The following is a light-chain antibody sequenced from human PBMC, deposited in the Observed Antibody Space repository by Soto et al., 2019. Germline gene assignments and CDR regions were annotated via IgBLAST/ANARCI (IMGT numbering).Light chain of an antibody. Sequence: EIVWTQSPGTLSLSPGERATLSCRASQSVSSSYLAWYQQKPGQAPRLLIYGASSRATGIPDTFSGSGAGTDFTLNISSLEPEDFAVYYCQQYGSSPPWTFGQGTKVEIK. CDR2: GAS. J-gene: IGKJ1*01. V-gene: IGKV3-20*01. CDR1: QSVSSSY. CDR3: QQYGSSPPWT.